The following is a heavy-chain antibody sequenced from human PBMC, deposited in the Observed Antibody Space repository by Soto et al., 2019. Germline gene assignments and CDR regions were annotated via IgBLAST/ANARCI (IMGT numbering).Heavy chain of an antibody. J-gene: IGHJ4*02. Sequence: GGSLRLSCTASGFAFSRYGMQWVRQAPGKGLEWVAVLSYDGSEIHYAGSVKGRFTISRDNSKNTLYLQMNSLRAEDTAVYYCARDSYCSSGSCSWGEPTFDHWGQGTLVTVSS. CDR2: LSYDGSEI. CDR1: GFAFSRYG. CDR3: ARDSYCSSGSCSWGEPTFDH. V-gene: IGHV3-33*01. D-gene: IGHD2-15*01.